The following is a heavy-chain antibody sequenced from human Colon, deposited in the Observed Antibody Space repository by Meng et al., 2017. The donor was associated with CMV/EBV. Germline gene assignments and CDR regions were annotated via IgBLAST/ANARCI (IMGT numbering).Heavy chain of an antibody. V-gene: IGHV3-33*01. D-gene: IGHD2-2*02. Sequence: GESLKISCAASGFTFSSYGMHWVRQAPGKGLEWVAVIWYDGSNKYYADSVKGRFTISRDNSKNTLYLQMNSLRAEDTAVYYCARGGCSSIGCYNGYWGQGTLVTVSS. J-gene: IGHJ4*02. CDR1: GFTFSSYG. CDR3: ARGGCSSIGCYNGY. CDR2: IWYDGSNK.